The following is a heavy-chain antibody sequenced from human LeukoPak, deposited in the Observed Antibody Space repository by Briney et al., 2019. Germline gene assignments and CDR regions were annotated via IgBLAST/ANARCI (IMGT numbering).Heavy chain of an antibody. D-gene: IGHD3-10*01. CDR2: ISGSGGST. CDR3: AKELLWFGELFQFDY. V-gene: IGHV3-23*01. CDR1: GFTFSSYA. Sequence: PGGSLRLSCAASGFTFSSYAVSWVRQAPGKGLEWVSGISGSGGSTYYADSVKGRFTISRDNSKNTLYLQMNSLRAEDTAVYYCAKELLWFGELFQFDYWGQGTLVTASS. J-gene: IGHJ4*02.